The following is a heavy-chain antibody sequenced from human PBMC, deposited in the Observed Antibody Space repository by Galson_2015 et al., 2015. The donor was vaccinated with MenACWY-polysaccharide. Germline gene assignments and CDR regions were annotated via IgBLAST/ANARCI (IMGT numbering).Heavy chain of an antibody. CDR1: GFTFSSHW. CDR3: ARAGEGWFDS. D-gene: IGHD3-10*01. CDR2: IKQDGSEK. Sequence: SLRLSCAAYGFTFSSHWMTWVRQAPGKGLEWVATIKQDGSEKYYVDSVKSRFTISRDNAKNSLSLQMNSLRAEDTAVYYCARAGEGWFDSWGQGTLVTVSS. V-gene: IGHV3-7*01. J-gene: IGHJ5*01.